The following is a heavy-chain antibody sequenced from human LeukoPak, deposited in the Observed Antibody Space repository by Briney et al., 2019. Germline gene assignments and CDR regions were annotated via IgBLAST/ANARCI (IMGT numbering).Heavy chain of an antibody. Sequence: ASVKVSCQASGYTFTGYYMHWVRQAPGQGLEWMGWINPNSGGTNYAQKFQGRVTMTRDTSISTAYMELSRLRSDDTAVYYCARGYDFWSGYYDFDYWGQGTLVTVSS. J-gene: IGHJ4*02. CDR2: INPNSGGT. V-gene: IGHV1-2*02. D-gene: IGHD3-3*01. CDR3: ARGYDFWSGYYDFDY. CDR1: GYTFTGYY.